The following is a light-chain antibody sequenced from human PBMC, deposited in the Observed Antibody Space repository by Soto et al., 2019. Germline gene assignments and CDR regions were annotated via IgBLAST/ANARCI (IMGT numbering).Light chain of an antibody. V-gene: IGKV3-15*01. CDR1: QSVSNN. Sequence: EIVMTQSPATLSVSPGESATLSCRASQSVSNNLTWYQQKPGQAPRLLIFGASTRATGVPARFSGSGSGTEFTLSISSLQSEHFAVYYCQQYYTWPLTFGGGTKVEIK. CDR3: QQYYTWPLT. J-gene: IGKJ4*01. CDR2: GAS.